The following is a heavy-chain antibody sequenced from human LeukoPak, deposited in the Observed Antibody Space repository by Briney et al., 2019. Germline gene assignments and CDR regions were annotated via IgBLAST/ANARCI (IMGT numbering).Heavy chain of an antibody. V-gene: IGHV1-69*13. CDR3: ARDRVSCSSTSCYGPFDP. D-gene: IGHD2-2*01. Sequence: SVKVSCKASGGTFSSYAISWVRQAPGQGLEWMGGIIPIFGTANYAQKFQGRVTITADESTSTAYMELSSLRSEDTAVYYCARDRVSCSSTSCYGPFDPWGQGTLVTVSP. CDR2: IIPIFGTA. CDR1: GGTFSSYA. J-gene: IGHJ5*02.